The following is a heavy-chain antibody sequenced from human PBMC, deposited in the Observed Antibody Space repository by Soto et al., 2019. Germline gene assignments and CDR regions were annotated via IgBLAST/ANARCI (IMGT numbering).Heavy chain of an antibody. CDR2: ISAYNGNT. CDR3: ASERKGYCRGGSCAPDAFDI. CDR1: GYTFTTYG. J-gene: IGHJ3*02. Sequence: QVQLVQSGAEVKKPGASVKVSCKTSGYTFTTYGISWVRQAPGQGLEWMGWISAYNGNTDYAQKFQGRGTITTDTYKTTAYMELSSVRSDDTAVYYCASERKGYCRGGSCAPDAFDIWGHGTMVTVSS. D-gene: IGHD2-15*01. V-gene: IGHV1-18*01.